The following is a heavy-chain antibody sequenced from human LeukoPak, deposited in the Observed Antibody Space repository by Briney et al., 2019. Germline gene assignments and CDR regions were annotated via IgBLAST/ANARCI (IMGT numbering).Heavy chain of an antibody. V-gene: IGHV1-2*02. CDR1: GYTFTGYN. CDR2: ISPNSGGT. Sequence: ASLKVSCKASGYTFTGYNMHWVRQAPGQGLEWMGWISPNSGGTKYAQKFQDRVTMTRDTSITTAYMELSRLRSDDTAVYYCARGGYSGYDISDYWGQGTLVTVSS. J-gene: IGHJ4*02. D-gene: IGHD5-12*01. CDR3: ARGGYSGYDISDY.